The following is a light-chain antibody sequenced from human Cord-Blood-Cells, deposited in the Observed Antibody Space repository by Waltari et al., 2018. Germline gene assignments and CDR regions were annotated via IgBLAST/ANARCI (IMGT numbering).Light chain of an antibody. CDR1: QDISNY. CDR3: QQYDNLPLT. J-gene: IGKJ4*01. CDR2: DET. V-gene: IGKV1-33*01. Sequence: DIQMTQSPSSLSASVGDRDTITCQASQDISNYLNWYQQKPVKAPKLLIEDETNLETGVPSRFSGSGSGTDFTFTISSLQPEDIATYYCQQYDNLPLTFGGGTKVEMK.